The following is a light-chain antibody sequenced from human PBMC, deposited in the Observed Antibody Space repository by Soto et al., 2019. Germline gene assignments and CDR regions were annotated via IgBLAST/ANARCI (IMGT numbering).Light chain of an antibody. CDR3: CSYAGSRV. V-gene: IGLV2-23*01. CDR2: EGG. CDR1: SSDVGSYNL. Sequence: QSALTQPASVSGSPGQSITISCTGTSSDVGSYNLVSWYQQHPGKAPKLMIYEGGKRPSGVSNRFSGSKSGNTASLTISGLQAEDEADSYCCSYAGSRVFGGGTKVTVL. J-gene: IGLJ3*02.